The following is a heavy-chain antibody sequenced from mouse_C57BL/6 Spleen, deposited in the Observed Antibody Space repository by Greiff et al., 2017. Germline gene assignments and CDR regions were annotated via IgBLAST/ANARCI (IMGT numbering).Heavy chain of an antibody. CDR1: GYSITSGYY. D-gene: IGHD1-1*01. Sequence: EVKLEESGPGLVKPSQSLSLTCSVTGYSITSGYYWNWIRQFPGNKLEWMGYRSYDGSNNYNPSLKNRISIPSATSKNQFFLKFNSVTTEDTATYYCARVYYDGGDYYAMDYWGQGTSVTVSS. CDR2: RSYDGSN. J-gene: IGHJ4*01. CDR3: ARVYYDGGDYYAMDY. V-gene: IGHV3-6*01.